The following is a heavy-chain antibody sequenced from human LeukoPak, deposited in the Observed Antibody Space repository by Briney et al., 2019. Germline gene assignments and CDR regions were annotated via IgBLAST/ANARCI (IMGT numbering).Heavy chain of an antibody. CDR3: AKDTDGSGSYYPFDY. CDR1: GFTFDDYA. Sequence: SLRLSCAASGFTFDDYAMHWVRQAPGKGLEWVSGISWNSGSIGYADSVKGRFTISRDNAKNSLYLQMNSLRAEDTALYYCAKDTDGSGSYYPFDYWGQGTLVTVSS. V-gene: IGHV3-9*01. J-gene: IGHJ4*02. D-gene: IGHD3-10*01. CDR2: ISWNSGSI.